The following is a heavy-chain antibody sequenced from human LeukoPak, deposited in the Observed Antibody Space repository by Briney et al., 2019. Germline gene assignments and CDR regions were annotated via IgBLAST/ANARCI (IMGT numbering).Heavy chain of an antibody. CDR3: ASRLLWFGENVDY. V-gene: IGHV4-30-2*01. CDR2: IYHSGST. CDR1: GDSISSSGSY. Sequence: SETLSLTCTVSGDSISSSGSYWTWIRQPPGKGLEWIGYIYHSGSTYYTPSLKSRVTISVDRSKNQFSLELSSLTAADTAVYYCASRLLWFGENVDYWGQGTLVTVSS. J-gene: IGHJ4*02. D-gene: IGHD3-10*01.